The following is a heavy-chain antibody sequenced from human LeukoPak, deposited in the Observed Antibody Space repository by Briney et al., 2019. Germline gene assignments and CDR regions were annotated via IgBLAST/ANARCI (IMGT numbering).Heavy chain of an antibody. V-gene: IGHV4-39*07. Sequence: SETLSLTCTVSGGSISSSSYYWGWIRQPPGKGLEWIGSIYYSGSTYYNPSLKSRVTISVDTSKNQFSLKLSSVTAADTAVYYCAKTSFGELLYGGNFPNPNNWFDPWGQGTLVTVSS. CDR3: AKTSFGELLYGGNFPNPNNWFDP. D-gene: IGHD3-10*01. CDR2: IYYSGST. J-gene: IGHJ5*02. CDR1: GGSISSSSYY.